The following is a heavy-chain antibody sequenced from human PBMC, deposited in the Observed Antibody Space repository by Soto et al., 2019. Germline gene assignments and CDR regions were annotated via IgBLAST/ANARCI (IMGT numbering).Heavy chain of an antibody. V-gene: IGHV1-18*01. CDR3: ARGRYGDY. D-gene: IGHD1-1*01. CDR1: GYGLTTYG. Sequence: QVHLVQSGAEVKKPGASVKVSCKGSGYGLTTYGITWVRQAPGQGLEWMAWISPHNGNTNYAQKLQGRVTVTRDTSTSTAYMELRSLRSDDTAVYYCARGRYGDYWGQGALVTISS. CDR2: ISPHNGNT. J-gene: IGHJ4*02.